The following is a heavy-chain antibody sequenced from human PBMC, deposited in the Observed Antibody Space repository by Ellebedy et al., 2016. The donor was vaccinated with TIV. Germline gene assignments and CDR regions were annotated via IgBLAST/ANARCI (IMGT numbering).Heavy chain of an antibody. Sequence: PGGSLRLSCAGSGFTFSFYWMSWVRQAPGKGPEWVANISKDGSEEFYVDSVKGRFTISRDNAKNSLYLQMNSLRAEDTAVYYCASPPGVVALWGQGTLVTVSS. CDR2: ISKDGSEE. J-gene: IGHJ4*02. CDR1: GFTFSFYW. D-gene: IGHD3-10*01. CDR3: ASPPGVVAL. V-gene: IGHV3-7*03.